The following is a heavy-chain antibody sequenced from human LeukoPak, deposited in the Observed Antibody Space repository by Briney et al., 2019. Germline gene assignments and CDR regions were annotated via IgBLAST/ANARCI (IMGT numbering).Heavy chain of an antibody. J-gene: IGHJ4*02. D-gene: IGHD3-22*01. CDR1: GFTVSSYW. CDR2: ISGSSAYT. V-gene: IGHV3-21*05. Sequence: GGSLRLSCAASGFTVSSYWMHWVRQTPGKGLEWVSDISGSSAYTRYADSVKGRFTISRDNAKNSLFLQMNSLRAEDTAVYYCGKGVIRSAKYSFDSWGQGTLVTVSS. CDR3: GKGVIRSAKYSFDS.